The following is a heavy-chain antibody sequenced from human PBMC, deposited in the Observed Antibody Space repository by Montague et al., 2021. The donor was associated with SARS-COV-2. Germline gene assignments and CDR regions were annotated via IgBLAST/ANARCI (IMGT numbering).Heavy chain of an antibody. CDR3: ARPTSGSYLGAFDY. CDR1: GFTFSSYA. Sequence: SLRLSYAASGFTFSSYAMHWVRQAPGKGLEWVAVISYDGGNKYYADSVKGRFTISRDNSKNTLYLQMNSLRAEDTAVYYCARPTSGSYLGAFDYWGQGTLVTVSS. CDR2: ISYDGGNK. V-gene: IGHV3-30-3*01. J-gene: IGHJ4*02. D-gene: IGHD1-26*01.